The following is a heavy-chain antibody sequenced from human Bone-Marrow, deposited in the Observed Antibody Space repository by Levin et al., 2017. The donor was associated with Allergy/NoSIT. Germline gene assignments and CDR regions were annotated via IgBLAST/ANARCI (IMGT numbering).Heavy chain of an antibody. D-gene: IGHD3-10*01. CDR2: ITFTSSTI. CDR1: GFNFGEYY. CDR3: ARCLYGPGRQLWFDP. J-gene: IGHJ5*02. Sequence: PGGSLRLSCAASGFNFGEYYMAWIHQAPGKGLEFISYITFTSSTIYYADSVKGRFTISRDNPKNSLYLQMDSLRAEDTATYYCARCLYGPGRQLWFDPWGRGTLVTVSS. V-gene: IGHV3-11*01.